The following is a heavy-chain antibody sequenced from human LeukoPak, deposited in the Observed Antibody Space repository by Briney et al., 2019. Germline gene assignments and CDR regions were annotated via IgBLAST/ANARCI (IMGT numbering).Heavy chain of an antibody. V-gene: IGHV1-24*01. CDR3: GTMRGNPGDFDI. D-gene: IGHD3-22*01. J-gene: IGHJ3*02. CDR1: GYTLTELS. CDR2: FDPEDGET. Sequence: APVKVSCKVSGYTLTELSMHWVRQAPGKGLEWMGGFDPEDGETIYAQKFQGRVTMTEDTSTDTAYMELSSLRSEDTAVYYCGTMRGNPGDFDIWGQGTMVTVSS.